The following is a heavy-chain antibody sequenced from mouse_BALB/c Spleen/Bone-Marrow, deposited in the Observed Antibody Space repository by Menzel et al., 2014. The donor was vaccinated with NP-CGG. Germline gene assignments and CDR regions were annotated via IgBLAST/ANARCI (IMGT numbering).Heavy chain of an antibody. Sequence: EVMLVESGGGLVQPGGSLKLSCAASGFDFSRYWMSWVRQAPGKGLQWIGEINPESNTINYTPSLKDKFIISRDNAKNTLYLQMSKVRSEDTALYCCARLGCYGWFDYWGQGTLVTVSA. D-gene: IGHD1-1*02. CDR1: GFDFSRYW. CDR2: INPESNTI. J-gene: IGHJ3*01. V-gene: IGHV4-1*02. CDR3: ARLGCYGWFDY.